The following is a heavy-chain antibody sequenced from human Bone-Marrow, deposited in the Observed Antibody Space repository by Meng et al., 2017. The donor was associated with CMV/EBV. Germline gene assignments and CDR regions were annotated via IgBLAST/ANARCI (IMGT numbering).Heavy chain of an antibody. CDR2: IVDSGNT. D-gene: IGHD4-23*01. CDR1: GGSVSSGSYY. Sequence: SETLSLTCTVSGGSVSSGSYYWSWIRQPPGKGLEWIGYIVDSGNTNYIPSLKSRLTMSVDTSKNQFSLELSSVTAADTAVYYCARTPWDYGGNSYYFDYWGQGTLVTVSS. V-gene: IGHV4-61*01. J-gene: IGHJ4*02. CDR3: ARTPWDYGGNSYYFDY.